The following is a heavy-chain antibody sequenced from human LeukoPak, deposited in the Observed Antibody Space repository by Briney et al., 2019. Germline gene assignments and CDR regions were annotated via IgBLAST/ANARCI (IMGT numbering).Heavy chain of an antibody. CDR2: ISYDGSNK. CDR1: GFTFSTYG. J-gene: IGHJ4*02. CDR3: AKDLFRSPQIDY. D-gene: IGHD1-26*01. V-gene: IGHV3-30*18. Sequence: PGRSLRLSCAASGFTFSTYGMHWVRQAPDKGLERVAVISYDGSNKYYADSVKGRFTISRDNFKNTLYLQMNSLRAEDTAVYYCAKDLFRSPQIDYWGQGTLVTVSS.